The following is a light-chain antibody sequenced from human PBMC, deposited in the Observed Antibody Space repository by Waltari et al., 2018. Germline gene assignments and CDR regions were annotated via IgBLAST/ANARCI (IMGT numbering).Light chain of an antibody. CDR1: QSVSSTH. CDR3: QQYGTSPRT. CDR2: HTS. Sequence: EIVLTQSPGTLSLSPGERATLSCRASQSVSSTHLAWYQQKPGQAPRLLIYHTSSRATGIPDRFSGSGSGTDLTLTISRLEPEDFAVDYCQQYGTSPRTFCQGTKVEIK. J-gene: IGKJ1*01. V-gene: IGKV3-20*01.